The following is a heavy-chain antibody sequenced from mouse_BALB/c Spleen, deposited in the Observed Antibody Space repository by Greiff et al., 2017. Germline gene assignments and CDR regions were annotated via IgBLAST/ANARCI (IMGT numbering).Heavy chain of an antibody. Sequence: EVMLVESGGGLVKPGGSLKLSCAASGFTFSDYYMYWVRQTPEKRLEWVATISDGGSYTYYPDSVKGRFTISRDNAKNNLYLQMSSLKSEDTAMYYCARSQIYYYGSSPYYYAMDYWGQGTSVTVSS. J-gene: IGHJ4*01. CDR3: ARSQIYYYGSSPYYYAMDY. V-gene: IGHV5-4*02. CDR2: ISDGGSYT. CDR1: GFTFSDYY. D-gene: IGHD1-1*01.